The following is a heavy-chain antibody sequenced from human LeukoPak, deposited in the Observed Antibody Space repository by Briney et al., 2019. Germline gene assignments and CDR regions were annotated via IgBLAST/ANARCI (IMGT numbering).Heavy chain of an antibody. J-gene: IGHJ4*02. CDR1: GFTFSSYS. CDR2: ISSSSSYT. V-gene: IGHV3-21*05. D-gene: IGHD6-19*01. Sequence: GGSLRLSCAASGFTFSSYSMNWVRQAPGKGLEWVSYISSSSSYTNYADSVKGRFTISRDNAKNSLYLQMNSLRAEDTAVYYCARSAVAGTGFDYWGQGTLVTVSS. CDR3: ARSAVAGTGFDY.